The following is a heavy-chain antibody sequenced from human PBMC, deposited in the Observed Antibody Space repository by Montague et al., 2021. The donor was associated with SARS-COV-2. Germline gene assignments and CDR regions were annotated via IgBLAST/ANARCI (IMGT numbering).Heavy chain of an antibody. J-gene: IGHJ4*02. D-gene: IGHD3-22*01. CDR1: GFTFSSYE. Sequence: SLRLSCPASGFTFSSYEMNWVRQAPGKGLEWVSYISSSGSSIYYADSVKGRFTISRDNAKNSLYLQMNSLRAEDTAVYYCARGGYYDSSGYPLSYWGQGTLVTVSS. CDR2: ISSSGSSI. V-gene: IGHV3-48*03. CDR3: ARGGYYDSSGYPLSY.